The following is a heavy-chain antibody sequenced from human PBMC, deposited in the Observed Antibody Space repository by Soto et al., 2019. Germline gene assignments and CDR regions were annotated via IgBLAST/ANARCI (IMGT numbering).Heavy chain of an antibody. Sequence: PLSLTCTVSGGSINTGDYYWTWIRQPRGKGLEWIGYIYYSGTTYYNPSLKSRVSLSLDTSKNHFSLRLTSVTAADTAVYYCARGVDFEGFSPYGMDVWGQGTTVTVSS. CDR1: GGSINTGDYY. CDR3: ARGVDFEGFSPYGMDV. CDR2: IYYSGTT. J-gene: IGHJ6*02. D-gene: IGHD3-3*01. V-gene: IGHV4-30-4*01.